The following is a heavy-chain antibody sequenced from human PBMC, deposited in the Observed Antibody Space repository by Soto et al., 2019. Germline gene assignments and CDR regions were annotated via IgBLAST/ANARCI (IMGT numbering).Heavy chain of an antibody. D-gene: IGHD2-2*01. J-gene: IGHJ6*02. CDR1: EFTFSSYS. CDR2: ISTRSSMI. CDR3: AREYQYGMDV. Sequence: PGGSLILSCAASEFTFSSYSMYWVRQAPGKGLQWVSYISTRSSMIHYADSVRGRFTISRDDAKNSLYLQMNSLRAEDTALYYCAREYQYGMDVWGQGTAVTVSS. V-gene: IGHV3-48*01.